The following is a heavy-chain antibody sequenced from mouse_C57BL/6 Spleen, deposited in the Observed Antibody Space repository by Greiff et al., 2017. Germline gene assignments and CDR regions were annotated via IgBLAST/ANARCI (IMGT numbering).Heavy chain of an antibody. CDR1: GYTFTDYY. V-gene: IGHV1-19*01. J-gene: IGHJ4*01. Sequence: EVQLQQSGPVLVKPGASVKMSCKASGYTFTDYYMNWVKQSHGKSLEWIGVINPYNGGTSYNQKFKGKATLTVDKSSSTAYMELNSLTSEDSAVYYCASRGGYGHYYAMDYWGQGTSVTVSS. D-gene: IGHD1-1*02. CDR3: ASRGGYGHYYAMDY. CDR2: INPYNGGT.